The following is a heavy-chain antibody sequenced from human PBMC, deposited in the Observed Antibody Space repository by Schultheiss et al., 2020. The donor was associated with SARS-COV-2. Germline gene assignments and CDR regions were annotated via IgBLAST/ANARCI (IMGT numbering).Heavy chain of an antibody. V-gene: IGHV4-34*01. CDR3: FTRDLYCSGGSCADYYGMDV. CDR1: DASITRHY. J-gene: IGHJ6*02. D-gene: IGHD2-15*01. Sequence: SETLSLTCTVSDASITRHYWSWIRQPPGKGLEWIGEINHSGSTNYNPSLKSRVTISVDTSKNQFSLKLSSVTAADTAVYYCFTRDLYCSGGSCADYYGMDVWGQGTTVTVSS. CDR2: INHSGST.